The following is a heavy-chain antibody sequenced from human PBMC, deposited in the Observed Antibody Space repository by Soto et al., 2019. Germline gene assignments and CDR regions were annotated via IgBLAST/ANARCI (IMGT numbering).Heavy chain of an antibody. V-gene: IGHV3-23*01. CDR2: ITSDGVNT. CDR3: SKSGDGY. D-gene: IGHD3-10*01. Sequence: GSLRLSCAASRXTISSYSMTWVRQAPGKGLEWVSSITSDGVNTYYADSMKGRFTISRDNSKNTVYLQINSLRAEDTAVYYCSKSGDGYWGQGTLVTVSS. CDR1: RXTISSYS. J-gene: IGHJ4*02.